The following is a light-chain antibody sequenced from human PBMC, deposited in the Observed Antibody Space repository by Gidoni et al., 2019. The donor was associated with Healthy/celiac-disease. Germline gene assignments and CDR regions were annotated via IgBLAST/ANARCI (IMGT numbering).Light chain of an antibody. J-gene: IGKJ3*01. V-gene: IGKV3-15*01. CDR2: GAS. CDR3: QQYNNWPPLIT. Sequence: EIEMTQSPATLSVSPGERATLSCRASQSVNSNLAWYQQKPGQAPRLLIYGASTRATGIPARFSGSGSGTEFTLTISSLQSEDFAVYYCQQYNNWPPLITFGPGTKVDIK. CDR1: QSVNSN.